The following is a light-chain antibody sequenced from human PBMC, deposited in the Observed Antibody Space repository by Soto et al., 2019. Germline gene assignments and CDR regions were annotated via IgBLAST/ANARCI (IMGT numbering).Light chain of an antibody. Sequence: NFMLTQPHSVSESPGKTVTISCTRSSGSIASNYVQWYQQRPGSSPTTVIYEDNQRPSGVPDRFSGSIDSSSNSASLTISGLETEDEADYYCQSYDATNQVVGGGTKLTVL. J-gene: IGLJ3*02. CDR1: SGSIASNY. V-gene: IGLV6-57*01. CDR2: EDN. CDR3: QSYDATNQV.